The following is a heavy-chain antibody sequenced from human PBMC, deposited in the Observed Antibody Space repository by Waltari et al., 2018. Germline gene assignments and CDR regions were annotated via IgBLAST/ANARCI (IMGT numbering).Heavy chain of an antibody. V-gene: IGHV1-18*01. Sequence: QVQLVQSGAEVKKPGASVKVSCKASGYTFTSYGISWVRQAPGQGLEWMGWISDYNGNTNYAQKLQGRVTMTTDTSTSTAYRELRSLRSDDTAVYYCASIGCSSTSCYGMDVWGQGTTVTVSS. CDR1: GYTFTSYG. J-gene: IGHJ6*02. CDR3: ASIGCSSTSCYGMDV. CDR2: ISDYNGNT. D-gene: IGHD2-2*01.